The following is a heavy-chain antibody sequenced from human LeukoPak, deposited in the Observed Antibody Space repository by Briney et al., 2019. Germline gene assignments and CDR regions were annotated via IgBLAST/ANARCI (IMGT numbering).Heavy chain of an antibody. CDR3: ARDGDSYGNPNDAFDI. V-gene: IGHV3-11*04. CDR1: GFTFSDYY. D-gene: IGHD2-21*02. J-gene: IGHJ3*02. Sequence: GSLRLSCAASGFTFSDYYMSWIRQAPGKGLEWVSYISSSGSTIYYADSVKGRFTISRDNAKNSLYLQMNSLRAEDTAVYYCARDGDSYGNPNDAFDIWGQGTMVTVSS. CDR2: ISSSGSTI.